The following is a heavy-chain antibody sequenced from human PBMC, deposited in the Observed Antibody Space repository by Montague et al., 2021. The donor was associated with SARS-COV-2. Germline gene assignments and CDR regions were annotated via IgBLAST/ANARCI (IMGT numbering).Heavy chain of an antibody. CDR1: GFTCTDYG. CDR3: AKIPAYQLKLLDDDYGTDV. J-gene: IGHJ6*02. V-gene: IGHV3-23*01. Sequence: SLRLSCAASGFTCTDYGMTWVRQAPGKGLEWVSGISGSGSGANYADSVKGRFITSRDNSKSTLYLQLNSVRADDTAVYYCAKIPAYQLKLLDDDYGTDVWGQGTTVTVSS. D-gene: IGHD2-15*01. CDR2: ISGSGSGA.